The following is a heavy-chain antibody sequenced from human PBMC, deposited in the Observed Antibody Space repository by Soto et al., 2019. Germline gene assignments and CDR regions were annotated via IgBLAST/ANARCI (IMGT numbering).Heavy chain of an antibody. CDR1: GGSVSSGSYY. CDR3: AAAAGTMDV. V-gene: IGHV4-61*02. CDR2: IYTSGST. Sequence: PSATQCVTCTVSGGSVSSGSYYWSWIRQPAGKGLEWIGRIYTSGSTNYNPSLKSRVTMSVDTSKNQFSLKLSSVTAADTAVYYCAAAAGTMDVWGQGTTVTVSS. J-gene: IGHJ6*02. D-gene: IGHD6-13*01.